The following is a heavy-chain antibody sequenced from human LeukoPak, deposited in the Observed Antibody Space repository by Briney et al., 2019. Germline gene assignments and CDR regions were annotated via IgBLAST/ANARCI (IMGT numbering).Heavy chain of an antibody. J-gene: IGHJ5*02. V-gene: IGHV3-48*02. CDR2: ITSSSNI. CDR1: GFTFSSYA. D-gene: IGHD6-6*01. CDR3: AGSANPGVHEFDP. Sequence: PGGSLTLSCEASGFTFSSYAMAWVRQAPGKGLEWLSYITSSSNINYADSVKGRFTISRDNAKNSLYLQMNSLRDEDTAVYYCAGSANPGVHEFDPWGQGTLVTVSS.